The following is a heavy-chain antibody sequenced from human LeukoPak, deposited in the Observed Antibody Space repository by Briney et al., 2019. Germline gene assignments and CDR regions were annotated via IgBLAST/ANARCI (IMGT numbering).Heavy chain of an antibody. D-gene: IGHD3-10*01. CDR3: ARVDTMVRGVTGAFDI. CDR1: GYSISSGYY. V-gene: IGHV4-38-2*02. CDR2: IYHSGST. Sequence: SETLSLTCTVSGYSISSGYYWGWIRQPPGKGLEWIGSIYHSGSTYYNPSLKSRVTISVDTSKNQFSLKLSSVTAADTAVYYCARVDTMVRGVTGAFDIWGQGTMVTVSS. J-gene: IGHJ3*02.